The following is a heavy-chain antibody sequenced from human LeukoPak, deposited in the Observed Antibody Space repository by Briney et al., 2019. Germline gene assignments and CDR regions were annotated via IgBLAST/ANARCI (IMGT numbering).Heavy chain of an antibody. V-gene: IGHV4-59*01. CDR1: GASISTYY. D-gene: IGHD5-24*01. CDR3: ARDQRWLQFDAFDI. J-gene: IGHJ3*02. Sequence: SETLSLTCTVSGASISTYYWIWIRQPPGKGLEWIGFIYYSGNTNYNPSLKSRVTISVDTSKNQFSLKLSSVTAADTAVYYCARDQRWLQFDAFDIWGQGTMVTVSS. CDR2: IYYSGNT.